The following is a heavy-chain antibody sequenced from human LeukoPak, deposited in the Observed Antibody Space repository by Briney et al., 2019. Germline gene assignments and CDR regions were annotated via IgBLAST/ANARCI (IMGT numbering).Heavy chain of an antibody. V-gene: IGHV3-48*03. J-gene: IGHJ3*01. CDR2: ISRSGSTK. D-gene: IGHD3-22*01. Sequence: PGGSLRLSCAASGFTLSSYEMNRVRQAPGKGLEWVAYISRSGSTKYYAGSVKGRFTISRDNAKNSLYLQMNSLRVEDTAVYYCARYHVNYDSTWGQGTMVTVSS. CDR1: GFTLSSYE. CDR3: ARYHVNYDST.